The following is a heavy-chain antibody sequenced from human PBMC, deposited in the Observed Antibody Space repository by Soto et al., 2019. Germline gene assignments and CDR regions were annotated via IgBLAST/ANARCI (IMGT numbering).Heavy chain of an antibody. V-gene: IGHV3-23*01. D-gene: IGHD1-7*01. Sequence: GGSLRLSCAASGFTFSSYAMSWVRQAPGKGLEWVSAISGSGGSTYYADSVKGRFTISRDNSKNTLYLQMNSLRAEDTAVYYCAKDPRYNWNFGGMDVWGQGTTVTVSS. CDR1: GFTFSSYA. CDR2: ISGSGGST. J-gene: IGHJ6*02. CDR3: AKDPRYNWNFGGMDV.